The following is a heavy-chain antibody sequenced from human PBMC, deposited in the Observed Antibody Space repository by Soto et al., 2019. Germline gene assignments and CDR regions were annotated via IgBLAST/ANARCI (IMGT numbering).Heavy chain of an antibody. CDR3: AKKYYFGSGSYVFYFAY. CDR2: MSGNGGNT. D-gene: IGHD3-10*01. J-gene: IGHJ4*02. Sequence: EVQLLESGGGSVQPGGSLRLSCAASGFTFSNYAMTWVRQAPGKGLEWVSTMSGNGGNTYYADSVKGRFTIARDNSKNTLYLQMHSLRAEDTAVYYCAKKYYFGSGSYVFYFAYWGQGTLVTVSS. CDR1: GFTFSNYA. V-gene: IGHV3-23*01.